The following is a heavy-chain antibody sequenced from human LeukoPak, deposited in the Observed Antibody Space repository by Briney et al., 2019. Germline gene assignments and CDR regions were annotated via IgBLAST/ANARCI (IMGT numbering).Heavy chain of an antibody. Sequence: ASVKVSCKASGCTFTGYAMRWVRRAPGQGLEWMGWINPNIGTANYAQKFQGRVTITRDTSISTAYMELSRLRSDDTAVYYCATTMIVVPRHVADEDAFDIWGQGTMGTVSA. D-gene: IGHD3-22*01. CDR2: INPNIGTA. CDR3: ATTMIVVPRHVADEDAFDI. CDR1: GCTFTGYA. V-gene: IGHV1-2*02. J-gene: IGHJ3*02.